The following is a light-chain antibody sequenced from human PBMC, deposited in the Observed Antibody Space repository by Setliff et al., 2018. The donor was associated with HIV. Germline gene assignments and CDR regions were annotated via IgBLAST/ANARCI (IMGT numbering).Light chain of an antibody. CDR1: QTLLHTDGNTY. Sequence: DDVMSQSPVSLSVTLGQPASISCTSSQTLLHTDGNTYLNWFHQRPGQSPRRLIYKVSNRDSGVPDRFSGSGSGTDFTLKISRVEAEDVGVFYCMRGTRPWTFGQGTKVDIK. J-gene: IGKJ1*01. CDR2: KVS. CDR3: MRGTRPWT. V-gene: IGKV2-30*02.